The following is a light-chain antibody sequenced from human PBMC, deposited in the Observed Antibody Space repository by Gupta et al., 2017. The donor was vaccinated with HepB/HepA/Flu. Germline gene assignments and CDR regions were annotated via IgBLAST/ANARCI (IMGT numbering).Light chain of an antibody. Sequence: EILITQSPATLSVSPGDRSTLSCRASQSISNDLAWYQQKPGQAPRFLIYDASSRATGFPARFSGGGSETEFTLTISSLQSEDFAIYYCQHENNCPWTFGQGTKVEIK. V-gene: IGKV3-15*01. CDR1: QSISND. CDR2: DAS. J-gene: IGKJ1*01. CDR3: QHENNCPWT.